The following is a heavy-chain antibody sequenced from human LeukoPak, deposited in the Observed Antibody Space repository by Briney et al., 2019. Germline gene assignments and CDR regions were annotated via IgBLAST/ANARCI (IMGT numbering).Heavy chain of an antibody. CDR3: AGDSSSWYGYFDY. D-gene: IGHD6-13*01. CDR1: GGSISSYY. Sequence: SETLSLTCTVSGGSISSYYWSWIRQPPGKGLEWIGYIYYSGSTNYNPSLKSRVTISLDRSKNQFSLKLNSVTAADTAVYYCAGDSSSWYGYFDYWGQGTLVTVSS. V-gene: IGHV4-59*12. CDR2: IYYSGST. J-gene: IGHJ4*02.